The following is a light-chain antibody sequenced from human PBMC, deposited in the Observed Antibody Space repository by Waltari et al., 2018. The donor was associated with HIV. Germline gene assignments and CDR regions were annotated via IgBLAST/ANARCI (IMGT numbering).Light chain of an antibody. CDR3: QVWDSGDDLVL. Sequence: SYVLTQPPSVSVAPGKTATITCGGKHIGNKNVHWYQQKPGQSPVLVHSYGSDRASGIPERISGSKSGNTATLTISSVEAGDEADYYCQVWDSGDDLVLFGGGTKVTVL. CDR1: HIGNKN. J-gene: IGLJ2*01. V-gene: IGLV3-21*04. CDR2: YGS.